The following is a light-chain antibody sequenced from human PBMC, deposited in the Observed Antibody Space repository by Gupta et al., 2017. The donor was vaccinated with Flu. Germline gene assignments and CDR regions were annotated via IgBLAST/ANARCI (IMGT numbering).Light chain of an antibody. CDR2: DVS. V-gene: IGLV2-11*01. CDR3: CSYAGSYTL. CDR1: SSDVGGYNY. Sequence: QSALTQPRSVSGSPGQSVTIYCTGTSSDVGGYNYVPWYQQPPGKAPKLMIYDVSKRPSGVPDRFSGSKSGNTASLTISGLQAEDEADYYCCSYAGSYTLFGGGTKLTVL. J-gene: IGLJ2*01.